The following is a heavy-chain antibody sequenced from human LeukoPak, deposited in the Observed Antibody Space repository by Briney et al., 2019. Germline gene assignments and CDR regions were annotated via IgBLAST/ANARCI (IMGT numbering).Heavy chain of an antibody. Sequence: SGRSLRLSCAASGFTFSSYAMHWVRQAPGKGLEWVAVISYDGSNKYYADSVKGRFTISRDNSKNTLYLQMNSLRAEDTAVYYCAKDQYYYDSSGPDYWGQGTLVTVSS. CDR1: GFTFSSYA. CDR3: AKDQYYYDSSGPDY. J-gene: IGHJ4*02. D-gene: IGHD3-22*01. CDR2: ISYDGSNK. V-gene: IGHV3-30-3*01.